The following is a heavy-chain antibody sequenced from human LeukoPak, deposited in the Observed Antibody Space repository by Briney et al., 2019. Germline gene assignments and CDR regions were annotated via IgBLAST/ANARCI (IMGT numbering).Heavy chain of an antibody. D-gene: IGHD3-22*01. V-gene: IGHV5-51*01. J-gene: IGHJ3*01. CDR3: ARPNITSYYDSRGYDAFDV. CDR2: IYPDDSDT. Sequence: GESLMISCKGSGYKFNAYWIAWVRQMPGKGLEWMGIIYPDDSDTRYSPSFQGQVTISAGKSVSIAYLQWSSLKASDTAMYYCARPNITSYYDSRGYDAFDVWGQATTAIVSS. CDR1: GYKFNAYW.